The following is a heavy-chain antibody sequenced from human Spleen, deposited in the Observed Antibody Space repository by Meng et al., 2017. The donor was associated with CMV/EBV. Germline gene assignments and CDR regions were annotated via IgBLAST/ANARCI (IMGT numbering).Heavy chain of an antibody. V-gene: IGHV1-46*01. D-gene: IGHD3-10*01. CDR2: INPSGGST. CDR3: ARARGAVSKYGSGSYEADY. Sequence: ASVKVSCKASGYILTTYYMHWVRQAPGQGLEWMGVINPSGGSTNYAQKFQGRVTMTRDTSTSTVYMELSSLRSEDTAVYYCARARGAVSKYGSGSYEADYWGQGTLVTVSS. CDR1: GYILTTYY. J-gene: IGHJ4*02.